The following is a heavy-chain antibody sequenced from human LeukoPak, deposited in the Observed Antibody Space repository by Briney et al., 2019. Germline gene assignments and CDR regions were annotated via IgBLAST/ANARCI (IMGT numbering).Heavy chain of an antibody. J-gene: IGHJ4*02. CDR2: IYTDGST. CDR1: GFTVSSNH. CDR3: VGLGENY. D-gene: IGHD3-10*01. V-gene: IGHV3-53*01. Sequence: GGSLRLSCAASGFTVSSNHMNWVRQAPGKGLEWVSVIYTDGSTYYADSVKGRFTISRDNAKNSLYLQMNSLRAEDTAVYYCVGLGENYWGQGTLVTVSS.